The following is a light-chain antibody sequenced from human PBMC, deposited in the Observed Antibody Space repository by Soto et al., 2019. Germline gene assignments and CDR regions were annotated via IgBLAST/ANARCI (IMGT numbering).Light chain of an antibody. CDR1: QSVSSDY. V-gene: IGKV3-20*01. CDR3: QQYGSSLIT. J-gene: IGKJ5*01. CDR2: EAS. Sequence: ENVLTQSPGNLSLSPGEGDTLXCRASQSVSSDYLAWYQHKPGQAPRLLITEASRRATGSPDRFSGSGSGTDFTLTISRRESEDFAVYYGQQYGSSLITFGQGTRLEIK.